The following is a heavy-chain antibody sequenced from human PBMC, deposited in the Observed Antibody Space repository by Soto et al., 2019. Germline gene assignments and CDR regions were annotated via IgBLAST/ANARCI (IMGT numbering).Heavy chain of an antibody. CDR3: ASRMVRGVIYSRAFDI. CDR2: INHSGST. CDR1: GGSFSGYY. Sequence: QVQLQQWGAGLLKPSETLSLTCAVYGGSFSGYYWSWIRQPPGKGLEWIGEINHSGSTNYNPSLKRRVTISLDTSKNQFSLKLSSVTAADTAVYYCASRMVRGVIYSRAFDIWGQGTMVTVSS. D-gene: IGHD3-10*01. J-gene: IGHJ3*02. V-gene: IGHV4-34*01.